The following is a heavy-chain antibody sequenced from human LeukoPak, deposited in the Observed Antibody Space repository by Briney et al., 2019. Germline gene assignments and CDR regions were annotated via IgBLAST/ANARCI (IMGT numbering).Heavy chain of an antibody. Sequence: GGSLRLSCTASGFTFADYAMSWVRQAPGKGLEWVGFIRSKAYGGTTEYAASVRGRFTISRDDSKSIAYLLMNSLKTEDTAVYYCTRDLADIVVVPAAIRTGTKGYYYMDVWGKGTTVTVSS. D-gene: IGHD2-2*01. V-gene: IGHV3-49*04. J-gene: IGHJ6*03. CDR1: GFTFADYA. CDR3: TRDLADIVVVPAAIRTGTKGYYYMDV. CDR2: IRSKAYGGTT.